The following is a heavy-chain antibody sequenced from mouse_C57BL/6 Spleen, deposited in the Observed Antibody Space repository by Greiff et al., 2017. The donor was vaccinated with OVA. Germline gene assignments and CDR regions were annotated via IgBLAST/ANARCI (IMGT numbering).Heavy chain of an antibody. Sequence: VQLQQPGAELVKPGASVKLSCKASGYTFTSYWMQWVKQRPGQGLEWIGEIDPSDSYTNYNQKFKGKATLTVDTSSSTAYMQLSSLTSEDSAVYYCARGPYDYDGYFDYWGQGTTLTVSS. J-gene: IGHJ2*01. CDR2: IDPSDSYT. CDR1: GYTFTSYW. V-gene: IGHV1-50*01. D-gene: IGHD2-4*01. CDR3: ARGPYDYDGYFDY.